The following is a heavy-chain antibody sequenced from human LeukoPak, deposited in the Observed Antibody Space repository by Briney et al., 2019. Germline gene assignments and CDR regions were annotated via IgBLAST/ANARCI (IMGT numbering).Heavy chain of an antibody. CDR1: GGSIGSGSYY. CDR2: IYTSGST. V-gene: IGHV4-61*02. Sequence: SQTLSLTCTVSGGSIGSGSYYWRWVRQPAGKGLEWIGRIYTSGSTHYNPSLQSRVTISVDTSKNQSSLKLSSVTAADTAVYYCARGPSGYSSSWYGGGYFDYWGQGTLVTVSS. D-gene: IGHD6-13*01. CDR3: ARGPSGYSSSWYGGGYFDY. J-gene: IGHJ4*02.